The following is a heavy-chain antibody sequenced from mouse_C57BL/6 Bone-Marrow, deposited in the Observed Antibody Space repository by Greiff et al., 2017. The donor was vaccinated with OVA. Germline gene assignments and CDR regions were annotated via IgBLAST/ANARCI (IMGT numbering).Heavy chain of an antibody. V-gene: IGHV1-59*01. CDR2: IDPSASYT. CDR1: GYTFTSYW. J-gene: IGHJ3*01. Sequence: VQLQQPGAELVRPGTSVKLSCKASGYTFTSYWMHWVKQRPGQGLEWIGVIDPSASYTNYNQKFKGKATLTVDTSSSTAYMQLSSLTSEDSAVYYCARGDWETFAYWGQGTLVTVSA. D-gene: IGHD4-1*01. CDR3: ARGDWETFAY.